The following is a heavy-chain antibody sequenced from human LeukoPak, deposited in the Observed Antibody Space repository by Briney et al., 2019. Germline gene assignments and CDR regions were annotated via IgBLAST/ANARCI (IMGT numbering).Heavy chain of an antibody. J-gene: IGHJ3*02. CDR2: VSAYNGNT. V-gene: IGHV1-18*01. Sequence: ASVKVSCKASGYTFTSYGISWVRQAPGPGLEWMGWVSAYNGNTNYAQKLHGRVTMTTDTSTSTAYMELRSLRSDDTAVYYCARTHTGSSYYPDAFDIWGQGTMVTVSS. CDR3: ARTHTGSSYYPDAFDI. CDR1: GYTFTSYG. D-gene: IGHD3-22*01.